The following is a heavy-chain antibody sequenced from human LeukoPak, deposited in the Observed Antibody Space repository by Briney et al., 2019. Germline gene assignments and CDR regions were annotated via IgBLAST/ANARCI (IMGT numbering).Heavy chain of an antibody. D-gene: IGHD2-21*02. V-gene: IGHV4-59*01. Sequence: SETLSLTCTVSGGSISSYYWSWIRQPPGKGLEWIGYIYYSGSTNYNPSLKSRVTISVDTSKNQFSLKLSSVTAADTAVYYCARDLEVGHIVVVTAIGAGIDPWAREPWSPSPQ. J-gene: IGHJ5*02. CDR3: ARDLEVGHIVVVTAIGAGIDP. CDR1: GGSISSYY. CDR2: IYYSGST.